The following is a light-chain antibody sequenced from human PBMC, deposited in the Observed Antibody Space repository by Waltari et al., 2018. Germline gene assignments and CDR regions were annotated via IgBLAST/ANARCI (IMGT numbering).Light chain of an antibody. CDR1: QSIANY. CDR2: AAS. CDR3: QRSYTTLT. Sequence: DVQMTQSPSSLSASVGDRVTITCRASQSIANYLNWYQQKPGKVPKLLIYAASSLHSGVPSRFSGSGSGTEFTLTITNLQPEDFATYYCQRSYTTLTFGGGTKVE. V-gene: IGKV1-39*01. J-gene: IGKJ4*01.